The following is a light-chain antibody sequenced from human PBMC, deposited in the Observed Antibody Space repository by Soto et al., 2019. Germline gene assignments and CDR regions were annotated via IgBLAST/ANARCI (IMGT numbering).Light chain of an antibody. CDR2: DVS. J-gene: IGLJ1*01. V-gene: IGLV2-14*03. CDR3: SSYTTSNTRQIV. CDR1: SSDVGGYNY. Sequence: CVLTRPASVSVSAGQSITISCTGTSSDVGGYNYVSWYQHHPGKAPKLIIYDVSNRPSGVSIRFSGSKSDNTASLTISGLQPEDEADYHCSSYTTSNTRQIVFGTGTKVTVL.